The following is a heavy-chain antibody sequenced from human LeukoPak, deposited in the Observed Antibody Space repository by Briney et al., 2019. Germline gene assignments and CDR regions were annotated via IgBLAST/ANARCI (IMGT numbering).Heavy chain of an antibody. J-gene: IGHJ4*02. Sequence: PGGSLRLSCAASGFTFSDYYMFWIRQAPGKGLEWVSYISKSGSIIYYADSVKGRFTVSRDNAKDSLYLQMNSLRAEDTAVYYCARAVSADTAMVYFDYWGQGTLVTVSS. D-gene: IGHD5-18*01. V-gene: IGHV3-11*01. CDR1: GFTFSDYY. CDR3: ARAVSADTAMVYFDY. CDR2: ISKSGSII.